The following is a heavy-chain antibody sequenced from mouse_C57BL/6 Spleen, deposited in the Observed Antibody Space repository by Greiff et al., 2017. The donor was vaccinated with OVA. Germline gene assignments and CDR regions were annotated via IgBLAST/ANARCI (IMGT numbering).Heavy chain of an antibody. V-gene: IGHV1-7*01. D-gene: IGHD1-1*01. CDR2: INPSSGYT. Sequence: QVQLKESGAELAKPGASVKLSCKASGYTFTSYWMHWVKQRPGQGLEWIGYINPSSGYTKYNQKFKDKATLTADKSSSTAYMQLSSLTYEDSAVYYCARVLITTVVATDWYFDVWGTGTTVTVSS. J-gene: IGHJ1*03. CDR3: ARVLITTVVATDWYFDV. CDR1: GYTFTSYW.